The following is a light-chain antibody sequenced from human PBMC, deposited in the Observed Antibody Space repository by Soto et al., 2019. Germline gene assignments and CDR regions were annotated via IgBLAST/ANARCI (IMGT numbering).Light chain of an antibody. Sequence: DIQMTQSPPSLSASVGDRVTVTCRASRDIGHSLAWYQHRPGKSPRXLVYDASTLQSEVPARFSGSGSGTQFTLAINSLRPEDGATYYCQNYDNAPLTFGGGTKVDIK. CDR2: DAS. CDR1: RDIGHS. CDR3: QNYDNAPLT. J-gene: IGKJ4*01. V-gene: IGKV1-27*01.